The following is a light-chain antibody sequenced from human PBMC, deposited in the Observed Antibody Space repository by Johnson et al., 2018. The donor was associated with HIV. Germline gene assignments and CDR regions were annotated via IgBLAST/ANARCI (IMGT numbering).Light chain of an antibody. CDR1: SSNIGNNY. CDR2: DNN. Sequence: QSVLTQPPSVSAAPGQKVTISCSGSSSNIGNNYVSWYQQLPGTAPKLLIYDNNKRPSGIPDRFSGSTSGTSATLGITGLQTGDEADYYCGTWDSSLSARVFGTGTKVTVL. V-gene: IGLV1-51*01. CDR3: GTWDSSLSARV. J-gene: IGLJ1*01.